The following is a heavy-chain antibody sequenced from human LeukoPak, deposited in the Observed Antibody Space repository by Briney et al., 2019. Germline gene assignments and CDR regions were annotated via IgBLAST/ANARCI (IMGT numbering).Heavy chain of an antibody. J-gene: IGHJ4*02. CDR2: INPSGGST. CDR3: AREGLYYYDSSGYSDY. V-gene: IGHV1-46*01. CDR1: GYTFTSYY. D-gene: IGHD3-22*01. Sequence: ASVKVSCKASGYTFTSYYMHWVRQAPGQGLEWMGIINPSGGSTSYAQKFQGRVTMTRDTSTSTVYMELSSLRSEDTAVYYCAREGLYYYDSSGYSDYWGQGTLVTVSS.